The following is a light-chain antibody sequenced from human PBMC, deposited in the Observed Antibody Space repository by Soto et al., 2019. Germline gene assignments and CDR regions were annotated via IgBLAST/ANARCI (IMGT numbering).Light chain of an antibody. J-gene: IGLJ2*01. CDR2: EVS. V-gene: IGLV2-8*01. CDR3: SSYSGSSNVV. CDR1: SSDVGGYNY. Sequence: QSALTQPPSASGSPGQSVTISCTGTSSDVGGYNYVSWYQLHPGKAPKLMIYEVSKRPSGVPDRFSGFNSGNTASLTVSGVQASDEAAYYCSSYSGSSNVVFGGGTKLTVL.